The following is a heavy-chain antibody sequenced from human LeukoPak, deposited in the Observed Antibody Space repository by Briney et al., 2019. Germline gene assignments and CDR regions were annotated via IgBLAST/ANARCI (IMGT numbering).Heavy chain of an antibody. D-gene: IGHD3-10*01. J-gene: IGHJ4*02. CDR2: ISWDGGST. Sequence: GGSLRLSCAASGFTFDDYTMHWVRQAPGKGLEWVSLISWDGGSTYYADSVKGRFTISRDNSKNSLYLQMNSLRTEDTALYYCAKEHGSGSYYRPLDYWGQGTLVTVSS. V-gene: IGHV3-43*01. CDR3: AKEHGSGSYYRPLDY. CDR1: GFTFDDYT.